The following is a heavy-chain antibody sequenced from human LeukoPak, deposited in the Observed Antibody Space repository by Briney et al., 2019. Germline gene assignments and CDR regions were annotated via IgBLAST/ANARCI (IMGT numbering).Heavy chain of an antibody. J-gene: IGHJ4*02. CDR3: AKTDIVVVTATRFDY. V-gene: IGHV1-69*10. CDR2: IIPILGIA. D-gene: IGHD2-21*02. CDR1: GGTFSSYA. Sequence: SVKVSCKASGGTFSSYAISWVRQAPGQGLEWMGGIIPILGIANYAQKFQGRVTITADKSTSTAYMELSSLRSEDTAVYYCAKTDIVVVTATRFDYWGQGTLVTVSS.